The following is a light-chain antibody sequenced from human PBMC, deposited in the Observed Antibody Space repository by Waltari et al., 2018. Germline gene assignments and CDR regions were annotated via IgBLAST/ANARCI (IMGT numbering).Light chain of an antibody. CDR1: QSISTNS. CDR2: GPS. CDR3: QHYGGSPLFT. Sequence: IVLTQSTGTLSLSPGERATLSCRASQSISTNSLAWYQQKPGQAPRLVIYGPSSRAPGIPDRFSDSGSGTDFTLTISRLEPEDFGVYYCQHYGGSPLFTFGPGTKVDIK. V-gene: IGKV3-20*01. J-gene: IGKJ3*01.